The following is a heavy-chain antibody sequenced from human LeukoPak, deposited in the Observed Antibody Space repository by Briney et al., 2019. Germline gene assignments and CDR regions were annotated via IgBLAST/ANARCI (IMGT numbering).Heavy chain of an antibody. CDR1: GYTFTGYY. CDR2: INPSGGGT. D-gene: IGHD6-19*01. V-gene: IGHV1-46*01. Sequence: ASVKVSCKASGYTFTGYYMHWVRQAPGQGREWMGIINPSGGGTNYAQKFQGRVTMTRDMSTSTVYMELSSLRSEDTAVYYCARDTAVAADRGYYYYYMDVWGKGTTVTVSS. J-gene: IGHJ6*03. CDR3: ARDTAVAADRGYYYYYMDV.